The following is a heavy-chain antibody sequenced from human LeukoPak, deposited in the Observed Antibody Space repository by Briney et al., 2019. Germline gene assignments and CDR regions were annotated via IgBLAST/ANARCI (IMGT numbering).Heavy chain of an antibody. D-gene: IGHD6-13*01. Sequence: PGGSLRLSCAASGFTFSRYSMNWVRQAPGKGLEWIAYISDTSSPIYYADSVKGRFTISRDNAKNSAFLQMNSLRDEDTAVYYCAKLAVGGAAAALTSWGQGTLVTVSS. CDR2: ISDTSSPI. J-gene: IGHJ5*02. CDR3: AKLAVGGAAAALTS. CDR1: GFTFSRYS. V-gene: IGHV3-48*02.